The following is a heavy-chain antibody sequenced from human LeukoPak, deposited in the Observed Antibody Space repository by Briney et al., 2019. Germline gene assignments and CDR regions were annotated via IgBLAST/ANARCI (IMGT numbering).Heavy chain of an antibody. CDR1: GFTFSSYW. J-gene: IGHJ3*02. D-gene: IGHD6-6*01. Sequence: GGSLRLSCAASGFTFSSYWMSWVRQAPGKGPEWVANIKQDGSEKYYVDSVKGRFTISRDNAKNSLYLQMNSLRAEDTAVYYCASLYRIADRYDAFDIWGQGTMVTVSS. V-gene: IGHV3-7*01. CDR3: ASLYRIADRYDAFDI. CDR2: IKQDGSEK.